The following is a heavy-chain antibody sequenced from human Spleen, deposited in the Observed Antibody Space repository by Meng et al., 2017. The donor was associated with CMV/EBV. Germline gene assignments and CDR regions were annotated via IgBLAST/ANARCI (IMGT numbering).Heavy chain of an antibody. V-gene: IGHV3-33*01. J-gene: IGHJ4*02. CDR3: ARELPVRY. CDR2: KCCDGSNK. D-gene: IGHD2-21*02. CDR1: GFTFTKYG. Sequence: GGSLRLSCAGSGFTFTKYGIQWVRQAPGEGLEWVAVKCCDGSNKYYTDSVKGRFTISRDNAKNSLYLQMNSLRAEDTAVYYCARELPVRYWGQGTLVTVSS.